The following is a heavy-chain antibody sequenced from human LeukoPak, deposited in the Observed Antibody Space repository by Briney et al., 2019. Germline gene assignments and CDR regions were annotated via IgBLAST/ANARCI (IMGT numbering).Heavy chain of an antibody. V-gene: IGHV3-30*04. D-gene: IGHD1-14*01. J-gene: IGHJ4*02. CDR3: AKQKPAFDY. CDR2: TAYDGSNE. Sequence: GGSLRLSCAVSGFIFSNYAMHWVRQAPGKGLEWVAVTAYDGSNEYYADSVKGRFTISRDNSKNTLNLQMNSLRAEDTAVYYCAKQKPAFDYWGQGTLVTVSS. CDR1: GFIFSNYA.